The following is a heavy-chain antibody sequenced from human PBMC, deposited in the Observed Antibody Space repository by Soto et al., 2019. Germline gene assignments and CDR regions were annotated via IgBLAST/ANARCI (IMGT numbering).Heavy chain of an antibody. CDR3: ARTQTNDY. CDR2: IDTNSGGT. J-gene: IGHJ4*02. Sequence: ASVKVSCKASGYTFTGYYIHWVRQAPGQGLEWMGWIDTNSGGTNYAQKFQGRVTMTRDTSISTAYMELSRLTSDDTAVYYCARTQTNDYWGQGTLVTVSS. V-gene: IGHV1-2*02. CDR1: GYTFTGYY.